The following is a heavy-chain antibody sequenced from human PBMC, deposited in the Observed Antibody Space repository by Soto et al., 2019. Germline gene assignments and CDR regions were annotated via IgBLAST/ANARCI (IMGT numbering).Heavy chain of an antibody. J-gene: IGHJ6*02. Sequence: PSETLSLTCTVSGGSVSSGSYYWSWIRQPPGKGLEWIGYIYYSGSTNYNPSLKSRVTISVDTSKNQFSLKLSSVTAADTAVYYCARDMSRHAYYYYGMDVWGQGTTVTSP. CDR2: IYYSGST. V-gene: IGHV4-61*01. D-gene: IGHD3-16*01. CDR3: ARDMSRHAYYYYGMDV. CDR1: GGSVSSGSYY.